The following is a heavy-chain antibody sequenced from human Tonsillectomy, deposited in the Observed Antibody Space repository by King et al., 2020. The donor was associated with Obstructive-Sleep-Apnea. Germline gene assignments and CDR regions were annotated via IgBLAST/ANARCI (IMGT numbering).Heavy chain of an antibody. CDR2: IDSSGTP. V-gene: IGHV3-66*01. CDR3: ARGVNTVMGD. CDR1: GFTVSSAY. J-gene: IGHJ4*02. Sequence: VQLVESGGGLVQPGGSLRLSCAASGFTVSSAYMTWVRQPAGKWLEWVSIIDSSGTPYYADSVKGRFTITRDNSNNTLCLQMISLRAVDTAVYYCARGVNTVMGDWGQGTLVTVSS. D-gene: IGHD4-11*01.